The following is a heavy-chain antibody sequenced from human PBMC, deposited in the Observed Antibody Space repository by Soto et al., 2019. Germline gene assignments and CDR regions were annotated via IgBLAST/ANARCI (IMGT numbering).Heavy chain of an antibody. Sequence: ASVKVSCKASGYTFTGYYMHWVRQAPGQGLEWMGWINPNSGGTNYAQKFQGWVTMTRDTSISTAYMELSRLRSDDTAVYYCVRDSLRYSYGQSDYWGQGTLVTVSS. V-gene: IGHV1-2*04. J-gene: IGHJ4*02. CDR2: INPNSGGT. D-gene: IGHD5-18*01. CDR3: VRDSLRYSYGQSDY. CDR1: GYTFTGYY.